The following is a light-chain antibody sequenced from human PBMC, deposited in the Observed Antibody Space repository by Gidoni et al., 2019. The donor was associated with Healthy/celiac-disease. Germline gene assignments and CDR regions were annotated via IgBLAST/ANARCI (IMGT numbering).Light chain of an antibody. CDR2: EVN. V-gene: IGLV2-23*02. Sequence: QSALPQPASVSLSPGQSITISCTGTSSDVGSYNLVSWYQQHPGKAPKLMIYEVNRRPSGVSNRFSGAKSGNTASLTISGLQAEEEADYYCCSYAGSSTLVFGGGTKLTVL. CDR1: SSDVGSYNL. CDR3: CSYAGSSTLV. J-gene: IGLJ2*01.